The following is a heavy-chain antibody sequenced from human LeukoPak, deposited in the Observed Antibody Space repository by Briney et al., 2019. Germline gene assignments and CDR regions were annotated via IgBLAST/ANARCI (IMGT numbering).Heavy chain of an antibody. V-gene: IGHV4-61*02. CDR2: IYTSGST. D-gene: IGHD3-3*01. CDR1: GGSISSGSYY. Sequence: PSETLSLTRTVSGGSISSGSYYWSWIRQPAGKGLEWIGRIYTSGSTNYNPSPKSRVTISVDTSKNQFSLKLSSVTAADTAVYYCARDLLDDESGFSYYFDYWGQGILVTVSS. CDR3: ARDLLDDESGFSYYFDY. J-gene: IGHJ4*02.